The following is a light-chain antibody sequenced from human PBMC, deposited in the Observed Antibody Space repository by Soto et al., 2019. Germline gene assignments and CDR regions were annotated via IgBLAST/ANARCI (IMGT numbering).Light chain of an antibody. CDR3: HQRQSWPRK. CDR2: QTS. V-gene: IGKV3-11*01. CDR1: QYINTR. Sequence: EIVLTQSPATLSSFPGDRVTLSCRASQYINTRLAWYQHRPGQAPRLLIYQTSLRAAGIPARFSASGSWTDFTLTITDVQPEDFAPYYCHQRQSWPRKFGQG. J-gene: IGKJ1*01.